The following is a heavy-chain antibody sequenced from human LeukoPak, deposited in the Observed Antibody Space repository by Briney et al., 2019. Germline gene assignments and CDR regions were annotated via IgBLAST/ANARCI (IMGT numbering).Heavy chain of an antibody. V-gene: IGHV3-48*01. J-gene: IGHJ6*03. Sequence: GGSLRLSCVASGFTFSHYWMHWVRQAPGKGLEWVSYISSSSSTIYYADSVKGRFTISRDNAKNSLYLQMNSLRAEDTAVYYCARVGYDFWSGYYTYYYYYYYMDVWGKGTTVTVSS. CDR3: ARVGYDFWSGYYTYYYYYYYMDV. D-gene: IGHD3-3*01. CDR1: GFTFSHYW. CDR2: ISSSSSTI.